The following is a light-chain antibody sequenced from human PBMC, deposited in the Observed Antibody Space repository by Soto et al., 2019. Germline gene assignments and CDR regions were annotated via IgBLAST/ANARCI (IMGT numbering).Light chain of an antibody. CDR2: GAS. CDR3: QHYGSSQYT. Sequence: EIVLTQSPGTLSLSPGERATLSCRASQSVSSSYLALYQQKPDQAPRLLIYGASSRATGIPDRFSGSGSGTDFTLTISRLEPADFAVYYCQHYGSSQYTFGQGTKLEIK. V-gene: IGKV3-20*01. CDR1: QSVSSSY. J-gene: IGKJ2*01.